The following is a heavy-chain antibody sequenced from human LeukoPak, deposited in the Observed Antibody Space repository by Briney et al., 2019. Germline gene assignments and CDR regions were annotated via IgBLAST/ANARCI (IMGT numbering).Heavy chain of an antibody. J-gene: IGHJ4*02. D-gene: IGHD3-3*01. CDR1: GFTLYHYG. Sequence: GGSLRLSCAASGFTLYHYGMSWVRQAPGKRLEWVSSIHGGDSSGVTTFYADSVKGRFTISRDNSKNTLYLQMNSLRAEDTAVYYCAKDGPYYDFWSGRHARPLEQRGEDYWGQGTLVTVSS. CDR3: AKDGPYYDFWSGRHARPLEQRGEDY. V-gene: IGHV3-23*01. CDR2: IHGGDSSGVTT.